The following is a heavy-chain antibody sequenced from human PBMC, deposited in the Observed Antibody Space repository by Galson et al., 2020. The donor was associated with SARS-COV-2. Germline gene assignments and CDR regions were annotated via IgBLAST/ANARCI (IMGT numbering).Heavy chain of an antibody. J-gene: IGHJ6*02. V-gene: IGHV3-30*18. CDR1: GFDFSTFG. CDR2: ISYDGRNQ. D-gene: IGHD3-22*01. Sequence: GGSLRLSCAASGFDFSTFGMHWVRQAPGKGLEWVAVISYDGRNQYYADSVKGRFTISRDNSKSSLYLQMSSLRAEDTAVYYCAKAPGTSYYAYSGYYPPQFYYGMDVWGPGTTVTVSS. CDR3: AKAPGTSYYAYSGYYPPQFYYGMDV.